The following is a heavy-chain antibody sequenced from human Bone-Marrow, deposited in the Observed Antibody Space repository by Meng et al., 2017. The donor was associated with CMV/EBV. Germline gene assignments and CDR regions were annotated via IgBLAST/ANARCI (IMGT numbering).Heavy chain of an antibody. V-gene: IGHV3-66*01. Sequence: VYLRLSCADSGFTVSCNYMSWVRQAPGKGLEWVSIIYSGGTTYYADSVKGRFTISRDNSKNTLYLQMNSLRAEDTAIYYCAREPLDYWGQGTLVTVSS. CDR1: GFTVSCNY. CDR3: AREPLDY. CDR2: IYSGGTT. J-gene: IGHJ4*02.